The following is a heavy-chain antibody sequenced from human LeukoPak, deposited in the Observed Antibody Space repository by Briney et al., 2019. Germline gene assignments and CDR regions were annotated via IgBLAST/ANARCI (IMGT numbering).Heavy chain of an antibody. CDR1: GFTFSGSA. CDR3: TRHDFSSGWTKADY. D-gene: IGHD6-19*01. CDR2: IRSKANSYAT. Sequence: TGGSLRLSCAASGFTFSGSAMHWVRQASGKGLEWVGRIRSKANSYATAYAASVKGRFTISRDDSKNTAYLQMNSLKTEDTAVYYCTRHDFSSGWTKADYWGQGTLVTVSS. J-gene: IGHJ4*02. V-gene: IGHV3-73*01.